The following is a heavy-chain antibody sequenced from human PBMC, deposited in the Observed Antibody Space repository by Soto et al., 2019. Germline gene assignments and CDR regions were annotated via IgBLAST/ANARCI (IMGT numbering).Heavy chain of an antibody. V-gene: IGHV4-31*03. CDR1: GGSISSGGYY. J-gene: IGHJ4*02. CDR3: ARLRFLEWLEDDY. Sequence: QVQLQESGPGLVKPSQTLSLTCTVSGGSISSGGYYWSWIRQHPGKGLEWIGYIYYSGSTYYNPPLKSRVTISVDTSKNQFSLKLSSVTAADTAVYYCARLRFLEWLEDDYWGQGTLVTVSS. CDR2: IYYSGST. D-gene: IGHD3-3*01.